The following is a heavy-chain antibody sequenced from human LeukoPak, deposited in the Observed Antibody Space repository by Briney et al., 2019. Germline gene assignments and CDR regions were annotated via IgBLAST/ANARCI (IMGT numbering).Heavy chain of an antibody. CDR3: ARISGSYSAANFDY. J-gene: IGHJ4*02. CDR1: GGSISSYY. Sequence: PSETLSLTCTVSGGSISSYYWSWIRQPPRKGLEWIGYIYYSGSTNYNPSLKSRVTISVDTSKNQFSLKLSSVTAADTAVYYCARISGSYSAANFDYWGQGTLVTVSS. V-gene: IGHV4-59*01. CDR2: IYYSGST. D-gene: IGHD1-26*01.